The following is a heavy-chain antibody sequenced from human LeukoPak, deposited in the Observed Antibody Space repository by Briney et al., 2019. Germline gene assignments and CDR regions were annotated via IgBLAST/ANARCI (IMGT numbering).Heavy chain of an antibody. CDR1: GGSISSYY. J-gene: IGHJ1*01. CDR2: IYYSGST. V-gene: IGHV4-59*12. Sequence: SETLSLTCTVSGGSISSYYWSWIRQPPGKGLEWIGYIYYSGSTNYNPSLKSRVTISVDTSKNQFSLKLSSVTAADTAVYYCARRPLSGSGWYFQHWGQGTLVTVSS. CDR3: ARRPLSGSGWYFQH. D-gene: IGHD6-19*01.